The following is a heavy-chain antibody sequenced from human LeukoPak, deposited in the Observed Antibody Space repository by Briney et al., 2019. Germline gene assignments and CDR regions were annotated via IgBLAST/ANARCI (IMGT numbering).Heavy chain of an antibody. CDR2: ISGDGGTT. CDR3: AKSSSGGPYDYYGLDV. D-gene: IGHD2-15*01. Sequence: GGSLRLSCAASGFTFDDYAIHWVRQAPGKGLEWVSLISGDGGTTNYAESVKGRFTISRDNSKNSLFLQMNSLRTEDTALYHCAKSSSGGPYDYYGLDVWGQGTTVTVPS. V-gene: IGHV3-43*02. J-gene: IGHJ6*02. CDR1: GFTFDDYA.